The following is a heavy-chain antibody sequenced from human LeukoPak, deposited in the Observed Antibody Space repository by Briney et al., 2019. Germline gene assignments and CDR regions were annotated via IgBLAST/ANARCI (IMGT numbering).Heavy chain of an antibody. CDR1: GFTFSSYA. D-gene: IGHD6-13*01. CDR3: AKDPVGASSSWYVKGYFDY. V-gene: IGHV3-30-3*01. CDR2: ISYDGSNK. Sequence: GGSLRLSCAASGFTFSSYAMHWVRQAPGKGLEWVAVISYDGSNKYYADSVKGRFTISRDNSKNTLYLQMNSLRAEDTAVYYCAKDPVGASSSWYVKGYFDYWGQGTLVTVSS. J-gene: IGHJ4*02.